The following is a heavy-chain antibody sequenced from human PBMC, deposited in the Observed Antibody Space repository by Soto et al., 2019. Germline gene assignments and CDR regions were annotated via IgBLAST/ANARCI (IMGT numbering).Heavy chain of an antibody. Sequence: PGGSLRLSCAASGFTFSSYAMHWVRQAPGKGLEWVAVISYGGSNKYYADSVKGRFTISRDNSKNTLYLQMNSLRAEDTAVYYCARVGYDSIGSLYYFDYWGQGTLVTVSS. CDR3: ARVGYDSIGSLYYFDY. CDR1: GFTFSSYA. V-gene: IGHV3-30-3*01. D-gene: IGHD3-22*01. CDR2: ISYGGSNK. J-gene: IGHJ4*02.